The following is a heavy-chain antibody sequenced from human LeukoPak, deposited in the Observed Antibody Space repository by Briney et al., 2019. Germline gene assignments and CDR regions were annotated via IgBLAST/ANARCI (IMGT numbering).Heavy chain of an antibody. J-gene: IGHJ4*02. CDR2: ISAYNGNT. V-gene: IGHV1-18*01. D-gene: IGHD2-15*01. Sequence: ASVKVSFKASGYTFTSYGISWVRQAPGQGLEWMGWISAYNGNTNYAQKLQGRVTMTTDTSTRTAYMELRSLRSDDTAVYYCARVPPSGGVAATQYFDYWGQGTLVTVSS. CDR1: GYTFTSYG. CDR3: ARVPPSGGVAATQYFDY.